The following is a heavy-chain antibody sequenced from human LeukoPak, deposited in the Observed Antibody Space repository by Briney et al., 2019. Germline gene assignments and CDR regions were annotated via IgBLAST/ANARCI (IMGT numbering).Heavy chain of an antibody. CDR3: ARNGDLCIDY. D-gene: IGHD4-17*01. Sequence: SETLSPTRTVSGGSISSYYWSWIRQPPGKGLEWIGYIYYSGSTNYNPSLKSRVTISVDTSKNQFSLKLSSVTAADTAVYYCARNGDLCIDYWGQGTLVTVSS. V-gene: IGHV4-59*01. J-gene: IGHJ4*02. CDR1: GGSISSYY. CDR2: IYYSGST.